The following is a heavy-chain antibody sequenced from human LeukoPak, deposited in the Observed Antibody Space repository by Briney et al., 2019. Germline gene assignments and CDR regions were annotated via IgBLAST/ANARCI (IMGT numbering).Heavy chain of an antibody. Sequence: GGSLRLSCVGSGFTISNYWMHWVRQAPGTGLVWVSRIHPDGSITTYADSVRGRFTISRDNAKNTLYLQMNSLRAEDTAVYYCAPQQTYSPYNWFDPWGQGTLVTVSS. D-gene: IGHD5-12*01. J-gene: IGHJ5*02. CDR2: IHPDGSIT. V-gene: IGHV3-74*03. CDR3: APQQTYSPYNWFDP. CDR1: GFTISNYW.